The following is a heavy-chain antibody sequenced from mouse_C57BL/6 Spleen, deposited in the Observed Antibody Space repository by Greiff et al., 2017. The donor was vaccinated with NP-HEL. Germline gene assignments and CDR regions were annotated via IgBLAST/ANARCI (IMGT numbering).Heavy chain of an antibody. V-gene: IGHV1-4*01. CDR2: INPSSGYT. D-gene: IGHD2-5*01. CDR3: ARDYSTPGWFAY. J-gene: IGHJ3*01. Sequence: VQLQQSGAELARPGASVKMSCKASGYTFTSYTMHWVKQRPGQGLEWIGYINPSSGYTKYNQKFKDKATLTADKSSSTAYMQLSRLTSEDSAFYYCARDYSTPGWFAYWGQGTLVTVSA. CDR1: GYTFTSYT.